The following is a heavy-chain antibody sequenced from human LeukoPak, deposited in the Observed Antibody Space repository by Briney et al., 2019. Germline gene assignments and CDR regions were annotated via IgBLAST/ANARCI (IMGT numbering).Heavy chain of an antibody. D-gene: IGHD2-2*01. V-gene: IGHV4-4*09. Sequence: TSETLSLTCTVSGGSISGYFWSWIRQPPGKGPEWIGYIYSTGTTNYSPSLSSRVTISVDTSKNQLSLNLRFVTATDTAVYHCARHNPPPTGFCSGTSCFMSGSQYFYMDVWGKETSVTVS. J-gene: IGHJ6*03. CDR3: ARHNPPPTGFCSGTSCFMSGSQYFYMDV. CDR1: GGSISGYF. CDR2: IYSTGTT.